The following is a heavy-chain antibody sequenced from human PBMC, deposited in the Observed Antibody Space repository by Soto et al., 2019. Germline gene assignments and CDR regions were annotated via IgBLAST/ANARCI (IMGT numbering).Heavy chain of an antibody. CDR3: ARDPGEIVPVSSTTGTTDYYYYYGMDV. J-gene: IGHJ6*02. D-gene: IGHD1-1*01. V-gene: IGHV4-59*01. Sequence: SETLSLTCTVSGGSISSYYWSWIRQPPGKGLEWIGYIYYSGSTNYNPSLKSRVTISVDTSKNQFSLKLSSVTAADTAVYYCARDPGEIVPVSSTTGTTDYYYYYGMDVWGQGTTVTVSS. CDR2: IYYSGST. CDR1: GGSISSYY.